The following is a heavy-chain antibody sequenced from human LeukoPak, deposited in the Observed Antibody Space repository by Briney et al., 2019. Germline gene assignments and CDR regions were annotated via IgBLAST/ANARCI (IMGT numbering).Heavy chain of an antibody. CDR3: ARGLPKGWLLSTPHTCGWFDP. D-gene: IGHD5-12*01. CDR1: GGSFSGYY. J-gene: IGHJ5*02. V-gene: IGHV4-34*01. Sequence: SETLSLTCAVSGGSFSGYYWSWIRQPPGKGLEWIGEINHSGGTNYNPSLKSRVTISVDTSKNQFSLKLSSVTAADTAVYYCARGLPKGWLLSTPHTCGWFDPWGQGTLVTVSS. CDR2: INHSGGT.